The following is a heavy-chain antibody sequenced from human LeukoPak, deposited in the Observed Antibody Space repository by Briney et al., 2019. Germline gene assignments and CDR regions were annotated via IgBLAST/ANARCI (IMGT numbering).Heavy chain of an antibody. D-gene: IGHD2-15*01. CDR1: GFTVSSNY. Sequence: GGSLRLSCAASGFTVSSNYMSWVRQAPGKGLEWVSVIYSGGSTNYADSVKGRFTISRDNSKNTLCLQMNRLRAEDTAVYYCARDPDCSGGTCYFDYWGQGTLVTVSS. CDR2: IYSGGST. J-gene: IGHJ4*02. CDR3: ARDPDCSGGTCYFDY. V-gene: IGHV3-53*01.